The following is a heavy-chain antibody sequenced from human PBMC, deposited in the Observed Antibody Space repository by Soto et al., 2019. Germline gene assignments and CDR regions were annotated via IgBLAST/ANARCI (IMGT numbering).Heavy chain of an antibody. Sequence: SLRLSCAVSGFMFEDYAMHWVRQAPGKGLEWVSGINWNGVNKGYADSVQGRFTISRDNAKKSLYLQMNYLRPEDTALYFCAKDVDRLGELWGYLQNWDQGTVVTVYS. D-gene: IGHD3-16*01. CDR1: GFMFEDYA. V-gene: IGHV3-9*01. CDR3: AKDVDRLGELWGYLQN. J-gene: IGHJ1*01. CDR2: INWNGVNK.